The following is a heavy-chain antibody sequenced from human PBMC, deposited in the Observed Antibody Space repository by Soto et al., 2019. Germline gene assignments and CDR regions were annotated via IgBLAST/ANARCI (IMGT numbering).Heavy chain of an antibody. D-gene: IGHD2-15*01. Sequence: SVKVSCKTSGFAFSNSAVQWVRQARGQRLEWMGWIVVGSGSTNYEQRFQKRVTITRDMSTSTVHMELSCLSSEDTAVYYCAAELYSGGTCCSFDIWGQGTMVTV. V-gene: IGHV1-58*01. J-gene: IGHJ3*02. CDR2: IVVGSGST. CDR1: GFAFSNSA. CDR3: AAELYSGGTCCSFDI.